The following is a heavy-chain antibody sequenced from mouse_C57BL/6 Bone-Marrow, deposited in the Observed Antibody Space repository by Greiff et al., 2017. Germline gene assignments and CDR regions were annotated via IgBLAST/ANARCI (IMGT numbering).Heavy chain of an antibody. CDR2: FYPGSGSI. J-gene: IGHJ2*01. CDR3: ARHERYYDYEGYFDY. CDR1: GYIFTEYT. D-gene: IGHD2-4*01. V-gene: IGHV1-62-2*01. Sequence: VQLVESGAELVKPGASVKLSCKASGYIFTEYTIHWVKQRSGQGLEWIGWFYPGSGSIKYNERFKDKATLTADKSSNSVSTELSRLTSEDSAVYFCARHERYYDYEGYFDYWGQGTTLTVSS.